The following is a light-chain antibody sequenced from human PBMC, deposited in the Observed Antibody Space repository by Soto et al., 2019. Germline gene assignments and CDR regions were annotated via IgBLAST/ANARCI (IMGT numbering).Light chain of an antibody. CDR1: QGISRW. J-gene: IGKJ1*01. CDR3: KQYGSIPPWT. V-gene: IGKV1D-16*01. CDR2: AAS. Sequence: DIQMTQSPSSLSASVGDRVTITCRASQGISRWLAWYQQKPEKAPKSLIYAASSLQSGVPSRFSGSGSGTDFTLTISRLEPEESAVYYCKQYGSIPPWTVGQGTKVDIK.